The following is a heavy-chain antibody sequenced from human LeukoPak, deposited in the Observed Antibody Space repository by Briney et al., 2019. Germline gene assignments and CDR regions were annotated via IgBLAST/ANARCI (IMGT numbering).Heavy chain of an antibody. V-gene: IGHV4-34*01. CDR3: ARRLHYYDSSGYRNPSDY. CDR1: GGSFSGYY. CDR2: INHSGST. D-gene: IGHD3-22*01. J-gene: IGHJ4*02. Sequence: SETLSLTCAVYGGSFSGYYWSWIRQPPGKGLEWIGEINHSGSTNYKPSLKSRVTISVDTSKNQFSLKLSSVTAADTAVYYCARRLHYYDSSGYRNPSDYWGQGTLVTVSS.